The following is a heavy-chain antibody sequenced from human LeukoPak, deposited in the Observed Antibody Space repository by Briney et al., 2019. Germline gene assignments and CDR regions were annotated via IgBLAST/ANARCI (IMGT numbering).Heavy chain of an antibody. Sequence: ASVKVSCKASGYTFTSYGISWVRQAPGQGLEWMGWISAYNGNTNYAQKLQGRVTMTTDTSTSTAYMGLSSLRSEDTAVYYCARDWTPYYYDSSGSSGYFDYWGQGTLVTVSS. CDR3: ARDWTPYYYDSSGSSGYFDY. CDR1: GYTFTSYG. V-gene: IGHV1-18*01. D-gene: IGHD3-22*01. J-gene: IGHJ4*02. CDR2: ISAYNGNT.